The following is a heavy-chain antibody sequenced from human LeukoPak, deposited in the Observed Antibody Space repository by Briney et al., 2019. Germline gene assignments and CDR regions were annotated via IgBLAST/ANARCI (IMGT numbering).Heavy chain of an antibody. CDR1: GFTFDDHA. V-gene: IGHV3-43*02. D-gene: IGHD6-19*01. CDR3: AKVRPTGFVESSGWLELGY. Sequence: QPGGSLRLSCAASGFTFDDHAMHWVRQAPGKGLEWVSLISGDGRRTYYADSVKGRFTISRDNSKNSLYLQMNSLRTEDTAFYYCAKVRPTGFVESSGWLELGYWGQGTLVTVSS. CDR2: ISGDGRRT. J-gene: IGHJ4*02.